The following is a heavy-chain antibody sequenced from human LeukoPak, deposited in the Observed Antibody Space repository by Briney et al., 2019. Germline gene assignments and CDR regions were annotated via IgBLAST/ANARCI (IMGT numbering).Heavy chain of an antibody. CDR2: IYPGDSDT. CDR1: W. V-gene: IGHV5-51*01. CDR3: ARGLEIFVY. Sequence: WIGXVRQMPGKGLEWMGIIYPGDSDTRYSPSFQGQVTISADKSISTAYLQWSSLKASDTAMYYCARGLEIFVYWGQGTLVTVSS. J-gene: IGHJ4*02.